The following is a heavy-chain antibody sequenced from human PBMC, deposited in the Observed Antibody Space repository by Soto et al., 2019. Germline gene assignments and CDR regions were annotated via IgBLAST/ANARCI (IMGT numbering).Heavy chain of an antibody. CDR1: GDFISNNY. V-gene: IGHV4-59*01. D-gene: IGHD2-2*01. CDR3: ARGAVPAAYLFYFDY. Sequence: QVQLQESGPGLMKPSETLSLTCTVSGDFISNNYWNWIRQTPGKGLEWIGCIYYGGVTRYNPSVRRRVPMSLDTSKNPFSLNLASVTAADTAVYYCARGAVPAAYLFYFDYWGQGALVTVSS. CDR2: IYYGGVT. J-gene: IGHJ4*02.